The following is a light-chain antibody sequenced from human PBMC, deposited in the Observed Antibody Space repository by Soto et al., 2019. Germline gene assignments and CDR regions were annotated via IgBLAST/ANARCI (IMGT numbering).Light chain of an antibody. Sequence: QSVLTQPPSVSGAPGQRVTISCTGCSSNIGAGCEVHWYQHLPGKAPKLLIYGNTNRPSGVPDRFSGSKSGTSASLAITGLQAEDEADYYCQSYDSTLSASYVFGGGTKVTLL. CDR1: SSNIGAGCE. CDR3: QSYDSTLSASYV. V-gene: IGLV1-40*01. CDR2: GNT. J-gene: IGLJ1*01.